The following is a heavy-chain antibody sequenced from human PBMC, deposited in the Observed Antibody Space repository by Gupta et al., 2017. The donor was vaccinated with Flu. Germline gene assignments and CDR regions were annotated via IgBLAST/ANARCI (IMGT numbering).Heavy chain of an antibody. V-gene: IGHV3-11*06. CDR1: GVTFSDCH. Sequence: VHLVESGGDWVQPGGSLRLSCAASGVTFSDCHMSWVRQAPGRGLEWLAYMGSGGNTDYADSVRGRFTISRDNAKNSLYLQMNSLRDEDTAVYYCARDFDWAFQHWGQGILVTVSS. CDR3: ARDFDWAFQH. D-gene: IGHD3-9*01. CDR2: MGSGGNT. J-gene: IGHJ1*01.